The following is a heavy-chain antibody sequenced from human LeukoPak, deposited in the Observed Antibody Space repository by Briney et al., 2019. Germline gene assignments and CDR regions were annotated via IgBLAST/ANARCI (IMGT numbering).Heavy chain of an antibody. D-gene: IGHD3-10*01. Sequence: GGSLRLSCAASGFTFSSYGMHWVRQAPGKGLEWVAFIRYDGSNKYYADSVKGRFTISRDNSKNTLYLQMNSLRAEDTAVYYCAKDKGAATFGAFDYWGQGTLVTVSS. V-gene: IGHV3-30*02. CDR2: IRYDGSNK. CDR3: AKDKGAATFGAFDY. CDR1: GFTFSSYG. J-gene: IGHJ4*02.